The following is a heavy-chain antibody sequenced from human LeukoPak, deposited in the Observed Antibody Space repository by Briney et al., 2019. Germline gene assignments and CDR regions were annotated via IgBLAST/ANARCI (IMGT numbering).Heavy chain of an antibody. D-gene: IGHD3-22*01. CDR2: IYYSGST. CDR1: GGSISSYY. V-gene: IGHV4-59*08. Sequence: SETLSLTCTVSGGSISSYYWSWIRQPPGKGLEWIGYIYYSGSTNYNPSLKSRVTISVDTSKNQFSLKLSSVTAADTAVYYCARHFYYDSSGCYAGCFDYWGQGTLVTVSS. CDR3: ARHFYYDSSGCYAGCFDY. J-gene: IGHJ4*02.